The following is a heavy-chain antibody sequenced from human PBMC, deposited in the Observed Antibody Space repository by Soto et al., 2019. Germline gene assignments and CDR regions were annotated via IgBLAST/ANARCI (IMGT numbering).Heavy chain of an antibody. Sequence: SCKASRYTFTAQYLHWVRLAPGKGLEWVSVVGPSGASTFYADSVRGRFTISRDNSENTLYLQMNSLRAADTALYFCARSYYYDSTGYYRTFDYWGPGTLVTVSS. V-gene: IGHV3-23*01. J-gene: IGHJ4*02. CDR3: ARSYYYDSTGYYRTFDY. CDR2: VGPSGAST. CDR1: RYTFTAQY. D-gene: IGHD3-22*01.